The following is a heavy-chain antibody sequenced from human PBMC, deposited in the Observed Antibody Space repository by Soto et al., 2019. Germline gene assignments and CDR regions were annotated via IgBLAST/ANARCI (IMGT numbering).Heavy chain of an antibody. V-gene: IGHV4-61*01. CDR1: GGSVSSGNYY. D-gene: IGHD2-21*02. Sequence: SETLSLTCTVSGGSVSSGNYYWSWIRQPPGKGLEWIAYIYYSGSTNYNPSLKSRVTMSVDTSKNQFSLKLTSVTAADTAVYYCARGLPPRAVTAIGDFDYWGQVTLVTVSS. CDR2: IYYSGST. J-gene: IGHJ4*02. CDR3: ARGLPPRAVTAIGDFDY.